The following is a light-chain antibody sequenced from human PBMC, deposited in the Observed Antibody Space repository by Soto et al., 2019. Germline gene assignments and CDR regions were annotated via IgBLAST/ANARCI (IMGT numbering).Light chain of an antibody. Sequence: EIVMTQSPATLSVSPGERATLSCRASQRINSNLAWFQQRPGQVPRLLMYGASTRATGVPARFSGSGSGTEFTLTISSLQSEDFAVYYCQQYDNWPRTFGQGTKLDIK. CDR3: QQYDNWPRT. CDR1: QRINSN. J-gene: IGKJ2*01. V-gene: IGKV3-15*01. CDR2: GAS.